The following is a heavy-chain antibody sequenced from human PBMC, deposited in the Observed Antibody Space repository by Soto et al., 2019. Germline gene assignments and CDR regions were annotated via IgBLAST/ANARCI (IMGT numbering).Heavy chain of an antibody. CDR1: GFTFSSYG. J-gene: IGHJ4*02. D-gene: IGHD4-17*01. V-gene: IGHV3-30*18. CDR2: ISYDGSNK. CDR3: AKAGTTVVTPLDY. Sequence: GGSLRLSCAASGFTFSSYGMHWVRQAPGKGLEWVAVISYDGSNKYYADSVKGRFTISRDNSKNTLYLQMNSLRAEDTAVYYCAKAGTTVVTPLDYWGQGTLVTVSS.